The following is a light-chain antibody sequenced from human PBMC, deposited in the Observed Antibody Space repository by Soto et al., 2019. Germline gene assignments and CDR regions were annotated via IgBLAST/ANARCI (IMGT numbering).Light chain of an antibody. V-gene: IGLV2-23*03. CDR3: CAYAGSGTVV. CDR2: EGS. CDR1: SSDVGNYNL. J-gene: IGLJ3*02. Sequence: QSALTQPASVSGSPGQSITISCTGTSSDVGNYNLVSWYQQHPGKAPKLMIYEGSKRPSGVSNRFSGSKSGNTASLTISGLQAEDEADYYCCAYAGSGTVVFGGGTKVTVL.